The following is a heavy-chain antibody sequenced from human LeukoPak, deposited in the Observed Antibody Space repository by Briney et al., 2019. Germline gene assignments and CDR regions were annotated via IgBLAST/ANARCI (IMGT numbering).Heavy chain of an antibody. CDR3: ARSESYYYDSSGYPDY. J-gene: IGHJ4*02. Sequence: SETLSLTCTVSGGSISSGDYYWSWIRQPPGNGLEWIGYIYYSGSTYYNPSLKSRVTISVDTSKNQFSLKLSSVTAADTAVYYCARSESYYYDSSGYPDYWGQGTLVTVSS. CDR1: GGSISSGDYY. D-gene: IGHD3-22*01. V-gene: IGHV4-30-4*01. CDR2: IYYSGST.